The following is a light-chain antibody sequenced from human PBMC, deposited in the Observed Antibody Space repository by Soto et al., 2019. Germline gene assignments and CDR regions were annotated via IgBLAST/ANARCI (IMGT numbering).Light chain of an antibody. CDR3: QQYGRSPT. J-gene: IGKJ5*01. CDR1: QSVSSSY. Sequence: EVGLAQSSRTVSLSPGERATLSCRASQSVSSSYLAWYPQKPRQGPRLLIYGVSSRATGIPDRFSGSGSATDFTLTISRLEPEDFAVYYCQQYGRSPTFGQGTRLEI. V-gene: IGKV3-20*01. CDR2: GVS.